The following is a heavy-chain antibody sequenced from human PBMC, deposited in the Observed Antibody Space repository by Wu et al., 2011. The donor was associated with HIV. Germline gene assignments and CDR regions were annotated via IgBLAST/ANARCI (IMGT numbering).Heavy chain of an antibody. CDR1: GGTFSRYA. CDR2: IIAIFGTA. Sequence: QVQLVQSGAEVKKPGASVKVSCKASGGTFSRYAISWVRQAPGQGLEWMGRIIAIFGTAKYAQKFQGRVTMTTDTSTTTAYMELGSLKSDDTAVYYCARDRGGGHFDYWGQGTLVTVSS. D-gene: IGHD3-16*01. V-gene: IGHV1-69*06. CDR3: ARDRGGGHFDY. J-gene: IGHJ4*02.